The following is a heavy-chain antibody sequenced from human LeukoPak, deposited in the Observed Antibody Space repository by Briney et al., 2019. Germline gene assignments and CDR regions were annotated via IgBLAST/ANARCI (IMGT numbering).Heavy chain of an antibody. CDR1: GYTFTSYG. D-gene: IGHD5-18*01. CDR3: ARDLQLWSFYYGMDV. V-gene: IGHV1-18*01. J-gene: IGHJ6*02. CDR2: IIAYNGNT. Sequence: ASVKVSCKASGYTFTSYGISWVRQAPGQGLDWMGWIIAYNGNTNYAQKLQGRVTMTTDTSKSTAYMELRSLRSDDTAVYYCARDLQLWSFYYGMDVWGQGTTVTVSS.